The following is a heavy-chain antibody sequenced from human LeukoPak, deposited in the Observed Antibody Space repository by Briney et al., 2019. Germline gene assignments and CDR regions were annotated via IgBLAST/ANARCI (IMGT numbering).Heavy chain of an antibody. V-gene: IGHV3-49*03. D-gene: IGHD2-21*02. CDR2: IRSKKVFGGAI. J-gene: IGHJ4*02. Sequence: GGSLRLSCTAFGFTFGDYGLSWFRQAPGKGLEWIGFIRSKKVFGGAIEYAASVKGRFTFSRDDSKSIAYLQMNDLRTDDTAVYYCTRDWWRLGFDFWGQGTLLTVPS. CDR1: GFTFGDYG. CDR3: TRDWWRLGFDF.